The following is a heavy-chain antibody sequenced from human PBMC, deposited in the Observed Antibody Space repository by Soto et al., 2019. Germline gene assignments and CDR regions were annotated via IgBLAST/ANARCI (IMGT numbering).Heavy chain of an antibody. V-gene: IGHV3-64*01. CDR1: GFTFSSYA. J-gene: IGHJ4*02. Sequence: GESLKISCAASGFTFSSYAMHWVRQAPGKGLEYVSAISSNGGSTYYANSVKGRFTISRDNSKNTLYLQMGSLRAEDMAVYYCARETTLGIAARLFDYWGQGTLVTVSS. D-gene: IGHD6-6*01. CDR3: ARETTLGIAARLFDY. CDR2: ISSNGGST.